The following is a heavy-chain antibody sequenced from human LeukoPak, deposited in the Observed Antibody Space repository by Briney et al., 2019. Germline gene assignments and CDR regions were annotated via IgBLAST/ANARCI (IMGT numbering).Heavy chain of an antibody. V-gene: IGHV4-59*01. CDR2: IYYSGTT. Sequence: SETLSLTCTVSGGSIGTYSWNWIRQPPGKGLEWIGYIYYSGTTNYNPSLKSRVTISVDTSKHQFSLKLSSVTAADTTVYYCARGVYIAAAQYGYWGQGTLVTVSS. D-gene: IGHD6-13*01. CDR1: GGSIGTYS. CDR3: ARGVYIAAAQYGY. J-gene: IGHJ4*02.